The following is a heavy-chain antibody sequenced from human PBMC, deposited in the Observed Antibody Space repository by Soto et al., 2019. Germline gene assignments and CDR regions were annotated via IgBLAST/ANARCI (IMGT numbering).Heavy chain of an antibody. Sequence: EVQLLDSGGGLVQPGGSLRLSCAASGFTFSNYAMSWVRQAPGKGLEWVSAITDSGDTTYYADSVKGRFTISRDNSKNMLYLQMSSLRAEDTAVYYCANRDTSMVTRYYYGMDVWGQGTTVTVSS. CDR1: GFTFSNYA. V-gene: IGHV3-23*01. J-gene: IGHJ6*02. CDR3: ANRDTSMVTRYYYGMDV. CDR2: ITDSGDTT. D-gene: IGHD5-18*01.